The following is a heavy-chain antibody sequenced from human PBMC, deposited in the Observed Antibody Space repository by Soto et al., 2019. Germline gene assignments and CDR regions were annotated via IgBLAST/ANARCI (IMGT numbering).Heavy chain of an antibody. CDR3: AKDSHYYGSGRRSGYYYGMDV. D-gene: IGHD3-10*01. CDR2: ISWNSGSI. CDR1: GFTFDDYA. Sequence: GGSLILSCAASGFTFDDYAMHWVRQAPGKGLEWVSGISWNSGSIGYADSVKGRFTISRDNAKNSLYLQMNSLRAEDTALYYCAKDSHYYGSGRRSGYYYGMDVWGQGTTVTV. V-gene: IGHV3-9*01. J-gene: IGHJ6*02.